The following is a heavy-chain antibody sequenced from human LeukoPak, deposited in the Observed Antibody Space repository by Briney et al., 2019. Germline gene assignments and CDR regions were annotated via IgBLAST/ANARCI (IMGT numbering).Heavy chain of an antibody. Sequence: HGASLQISCKCSGSIFTSYWIGWGRQLPGKGLEGVGIIFPGDSDTRYSLSFQGQVTISADKSISTAYLQWSSLKASDTAMYYCTITMVRGVTPCWFDPWGQGTMVSVSS. CDR2: IFPGDSDT. D-gene: IGHD3-10*01. V-gene: IGHV5-51*01. CDR1: GSIFTSYW. J-gene: IGHJ5*02. CDR3: TITMVRGVTPCWFDP.